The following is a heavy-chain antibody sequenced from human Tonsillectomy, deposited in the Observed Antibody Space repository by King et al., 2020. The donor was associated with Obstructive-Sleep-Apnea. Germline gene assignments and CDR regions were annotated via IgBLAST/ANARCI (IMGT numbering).Heavy chain of an antibody. CDR1: GGSFSGYY. CDR3: ARGLVDSSGYPLDY. J-gene: IGHJ4*02. V-gene: IGHV4-34*01. D-gene: IGHD3-22*01. Sequence: VQLQQWGAGLLKPSETLSLTCAVYGGSFSGYYWSWIRQPPGKGLEWIGEINHSGSTNYNPSLKSRVTISVDTSKNQFSLKLSSVTAADTAVYYCARGLVDSSGYPLDYWGQGTLVTVSS. CDR2: INHSGST.